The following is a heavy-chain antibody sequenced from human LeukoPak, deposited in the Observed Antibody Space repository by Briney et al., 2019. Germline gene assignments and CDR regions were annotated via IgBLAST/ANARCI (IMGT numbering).Heavy chain of an antibody. D-gene: IGHD1-26*01. V-gene: IGHV2-5*01. CDR3: AQTIVGAHSFDY. CDR2: IYWNDDK. Sequence: SGPTLVKPTQTLTLTCTFSGFSLRTSGVGVGWIRQPPGKALEWLALIYWNDDKRYSPSLKSRLTITKDTSKNQVVLTMTNMDPVDTATYYCAQTIVGAHSFDYWGQGTLVTVSS. J-gene: IGHJ4*02. CDR1: GFSLRTSGVG.